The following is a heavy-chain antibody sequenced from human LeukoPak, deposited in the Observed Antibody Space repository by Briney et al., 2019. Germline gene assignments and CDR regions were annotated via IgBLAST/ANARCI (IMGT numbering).Heavy chain of an antibody. J-gene: IGHJ5*02. CDR1: GGTFSSYA. Sequence: SVKVSCKASGGTFSSYAISWVRQGPGQGLEWMGGIIPIFGTANYAQKFQGRVTITADKSTSTAYMELSSLRSEDTAVYYCARVSFTMVRGVIISGPNWFDPWGQGTLVTVSS. CDR3: ARVSFTMVRGVIISGPNWFDP. D-gene: IGHD3-10*01. V-gene: IGHV1-69*06. CDR2: IIPIFGTA.